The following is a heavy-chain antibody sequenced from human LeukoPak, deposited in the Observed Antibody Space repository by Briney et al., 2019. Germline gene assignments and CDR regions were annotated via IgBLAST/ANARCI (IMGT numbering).Heavy chain of an antibody. D-gene: IGHD3-16*02. V-gene: IGHV3-7*03. Sequence: PGGSLRLSCATSGFTFSSHWMSWVRQAPGKGLEWVANIKQDGSEKYYVDSVKGRFTISRDNAKSSLYLQMNSLRAEDTAVYYCARALYDYVWGSYHHWGQGTLVTVSS. CDR1: GFTFSSHW. CDR3: ARALYDYVWGSYHH. J-gene: IGHJ4*02. CDR2: IKQDGSEK.